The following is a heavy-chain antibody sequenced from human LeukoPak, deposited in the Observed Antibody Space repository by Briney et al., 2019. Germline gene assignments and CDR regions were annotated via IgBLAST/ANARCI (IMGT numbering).Heavy chain of an antibody. D-gene: IGHD3-10*02. CDR2: ISSSGSTI. CDR3: AELGITMIGGV. V-gene: IGHV3-48*04. Sequence: GGSLRLSCAASGFTFSSYSMNWVRQAPGKGLEGVSYISSSGSTIYYADSVKGRFTISRDNAKNSLYLQMNRLRAEDTAVYYCAELGITMIGGVWGKGNTVTISS. J-gene: IGHJ6*04. CDR1: GFTFSSYS.